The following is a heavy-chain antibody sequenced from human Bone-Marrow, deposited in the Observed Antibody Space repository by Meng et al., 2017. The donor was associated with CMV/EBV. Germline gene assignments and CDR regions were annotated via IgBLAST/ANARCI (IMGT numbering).Heavy chain of an antibody. D-gene: IGHD6-13*01. Sequence: GESLKISCGASGFTFSSYAMTWVRQAPGKGLEWVSTISASGASAYYADSVRGRFTISRDNSKNTLHLQINGLRAEDTALYYCAKDRVTAGTNYYGMDVWGQGTTVTGYS. CDR2: ISASGASA. CDR3: AKDRVTAGTNYYGMDV. V-gene: IGHV3-23*01. J-gene: IGHJ6*01. CDR1: GFTFSSYA.